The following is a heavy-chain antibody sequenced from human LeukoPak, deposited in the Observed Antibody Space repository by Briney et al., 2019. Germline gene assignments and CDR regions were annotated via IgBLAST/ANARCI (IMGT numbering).Heavy chain of an antibody. CDR2: IYTSGST. D-gene: IGHD2-2*01. V-gene: IGHV4-4*07. J-gene: IGHJ4*02. Sequence: SETLSLTCTVSGGPISSYYWSWIRQPAGKGLEWIGRIYTSGSTNYNPSLKSRVTMSVDTSKNQFSLKLSSVTAADTAVYYCASTYCSSTSCSVSAFDYWGQGTLVTVSS. CDR1: GGPISSYY. CDR3: ASTYCSSTSCSVSAFDY.